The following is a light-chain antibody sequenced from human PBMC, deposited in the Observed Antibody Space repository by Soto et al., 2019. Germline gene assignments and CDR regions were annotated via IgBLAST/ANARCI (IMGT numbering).Light chain of an antibody. CDR3: SSYISSSTHLV. Sequence: QSALTQPASVSGSPGQSITISCTGTSRDVGGYNYVSWYQQHPGKAPKLMISEVSNRPSGVSNRFSGSKSGNTASLTISGLQAEDEADYYCSSYISSSTHLVFGGGTKLTVL. V-gene: IGLV2-14*01. J-gene: IGLJ2*01. CDR2: EVS. CDR1: SRDVGGYNY.